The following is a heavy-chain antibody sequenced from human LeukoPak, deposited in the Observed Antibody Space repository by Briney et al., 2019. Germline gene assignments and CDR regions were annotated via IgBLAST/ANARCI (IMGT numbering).Heavy chain of an antibody. J-gene: IGHJ4*02. CDR2: IYYSGST. Sequence: PSETLSLTCSVSGGSISSSSYYWGWIRQPPGKGLEWIGSIYYSGSTYYNPSLKSRVTISVDTSKNQFSLKLSSVTAADTAVYYCARATLSTSYYDFWSGYCWPPLLTYWGQGTLVTVSS. V-gene: IGHV4-39*07. D-gene: IGHD3-3*01. CDR3: ARATLSTSYYDFWSGYCWPPLLTY. CDR1: GGSISSSSYY.